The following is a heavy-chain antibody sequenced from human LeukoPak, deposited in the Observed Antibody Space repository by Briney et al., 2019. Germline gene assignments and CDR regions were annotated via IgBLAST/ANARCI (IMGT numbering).Heavy chain of an antibody. CDR2: ISTTGSST. Sequence: GGSLRLSCAASGXTFSDYYMSWIRQAPGRGLESLSYISTTGSSTKYADSVKGRFTISRDNAKNSLWLQVSSLRVEDTAIYYCARGSGAWSLNLWGQGTLVTVSS. D-gene: IGHD2-21*02. CDR3: ARGSGAWSLNL. V-gene: IGHV3-11*05. CDR1: GXTFSDYY. J-gene: IGHJ5*02.